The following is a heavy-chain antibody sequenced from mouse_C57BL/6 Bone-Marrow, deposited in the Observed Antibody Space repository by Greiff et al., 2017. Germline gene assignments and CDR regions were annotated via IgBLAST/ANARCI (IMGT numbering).Heavy chain of an antibody. D-gene: IGHD2-1*01. CDR1: GYTFTDYY. Sequence: VQLKQSGPVLVKPGASVKMSCKASGYTFTDYYMNWVKQSHGKSLEWIGVINPYNGGTSYNQKFKGKATLTVDKSSSTAYMELNSLTSEDSAVYYCARRGGNHWYFDVWGTGTTVTVSS. CDR2: INPYNGGT. V-gene: IGHV1-19*01. J-gene: IGHJ1*03. CDR3: ARRGGNHWYFDV.